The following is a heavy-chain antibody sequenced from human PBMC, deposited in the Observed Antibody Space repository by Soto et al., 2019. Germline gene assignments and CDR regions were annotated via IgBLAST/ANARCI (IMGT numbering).Heavy chain of an antibody. CDR2: ISGRADTT. Sequence: VQMLESGGGLVQPGGSLRLFCAASGFTFRSYSTNWVRQAPGQGLEWVSTISGRADTTYYEDSVKGRFTIARDNSNNTLSLQMNSLSADETVVYYCAISGQSSWVNMEVWGQGTTVSV. J-gene: IGHJ6*02. CDR3: AISGQSSWVNMEV. V-gene: IGHV3-23*01. CDR1: GFTFRSYS. D-gene: IGHD2-2*01.